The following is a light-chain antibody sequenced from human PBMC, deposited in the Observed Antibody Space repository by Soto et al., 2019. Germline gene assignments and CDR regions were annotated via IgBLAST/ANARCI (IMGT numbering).Light chain of an antibody. J-gene: IGLJ2*01. Sequence: QSALTQPPSASGSPGQSLTLSCTGTSNDVGGYNYVSWYQQHPGKAPKLMIYEVNKRPSGVPDRFSGSKSGNTASLTVSGLQADDEADYFCSSYAGSNNVVFGGGTKLTVL. CDR1: SNDVGGYNY. CDR3: SSYAGSNNVV. CDR2: EVN. V-gene: IGLV2-8*01.